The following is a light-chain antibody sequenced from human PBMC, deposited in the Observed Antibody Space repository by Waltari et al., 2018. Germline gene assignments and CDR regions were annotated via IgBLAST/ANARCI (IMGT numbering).Light chain of an antibody. V-gene: IGKV3-15*01. CDR2: STS. J-gene: IGKJ1*01. Sequence: EILMTQSPATLSVSPGESATLSCRASQSLSSTFAWYQQKPGQAPRLLIYSTSTRATGIPGRVSGSGSGTEFTLTISSLQSEDFAIYYCQQYNYWPWTFGQGTRVEIK. CDR1: QSLSST. CDR3: QQYNYWPWT.